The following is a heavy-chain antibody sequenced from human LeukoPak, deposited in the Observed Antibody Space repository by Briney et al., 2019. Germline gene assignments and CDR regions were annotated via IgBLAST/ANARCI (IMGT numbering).Heavy chain of an antibody. CDR2: ISYDGSNK. Sequence: GGSLRLSCAASGFTFSSYAMHWVRQAPGKGLEWVAVISYDGSNKYYADSVKGRFTISRDNSKNTLYLQMNSLRAEDTAVYYCARDEVDEETVTPTYWYFDLWGRGTLVTVSS. CDR1: GFTFSSYA. CDR3: ARDEVDEETVTPTYWYFDL. V-gene: IGHV3-30-3*01. J-gene: IGHJ2*01. D-gene: IGHD4-17*01.